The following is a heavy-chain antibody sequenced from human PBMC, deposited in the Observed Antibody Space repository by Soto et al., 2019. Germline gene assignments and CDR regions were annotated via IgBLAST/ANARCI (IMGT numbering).Heavy chain of an antibody. CDR3: AREDYHNRFDP. D-gene: IGHD4-17*01. Sequence: SETLSLTCTVSGGSISSYYWSWIRQPPGKGLEWIGYIYYSGSTNYNPFLKSRVTISVDTSKNQFSLKLSSVTAADTAVYYCAREDYHNRFDPWGQGTLVTVS. J-gene: IGHJ5*02. CDR2: IYYSGST. CDR1: GGSISSYY. V-gene: IGHV4-59*01.